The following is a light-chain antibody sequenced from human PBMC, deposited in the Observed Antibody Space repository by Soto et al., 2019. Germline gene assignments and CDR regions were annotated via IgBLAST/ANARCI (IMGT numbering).Light chain of an antibody. V-gene: IGKV3-15*01. CDR1: QSVSTH. CDR2: GAS. Sequence: EIVMTQSPATLSVSPGERATLSCRASQSVSTHLAWYQHKPGQAPRLLMYGASTRDTGVPARFSGSGSGTEFTLTLSSLQSEDFAVYYCQQYDSWPRTFGQGTKVEIK. CDR3: QQYDSWPRT. J-gene: IGKJ1*01.